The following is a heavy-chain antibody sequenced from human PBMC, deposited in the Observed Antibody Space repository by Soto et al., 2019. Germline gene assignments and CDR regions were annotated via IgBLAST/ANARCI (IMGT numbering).Heavy chain of an antibody. CDR2: IIPMLGVA. CDR3: ARVAEMGTVPKGHYYYMGV. J-gene: IGHJ6*03. Sequence: QVQLVQSGAEVKKPGSSVKVSCKASGDTFSNHTISWVRQAPGQGLEWMGRIIPMLGVATYAQKLQGRVTITADKSTGTGYMELSSLRAADTAVYYCARVAEMGTVPKGHYYYMGVWGKGTTVTVSS. CDR1: GDTFSNHT. D-gene: IGHD4-17*01. V-gene: IGHV1-69*04.